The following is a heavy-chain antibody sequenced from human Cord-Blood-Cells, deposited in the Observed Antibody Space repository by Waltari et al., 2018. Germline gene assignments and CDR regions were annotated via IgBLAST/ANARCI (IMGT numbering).Heavy chain of an antibody. CDR1: GYTLTELS. D-gene: IGHD2-15*01. V-gene: IGHV1-24*01. CDR3: ATDHRYCSGGSCSFYWYFDL. Sequence: QVQLVQSGAEVKKPGASVQVSCKVSGYTLTELSMQWVRQAPGKGIEWMGGFDPEDGETIYAQKFQGRVTMTEDTSTDTAYMELSSLRSEDTAVYYCATDHRYCSGGSCSFYWYFDLWGRGTLVTVSS. J-gene: IGHJ2*01. CDR2: FDPEDGET.